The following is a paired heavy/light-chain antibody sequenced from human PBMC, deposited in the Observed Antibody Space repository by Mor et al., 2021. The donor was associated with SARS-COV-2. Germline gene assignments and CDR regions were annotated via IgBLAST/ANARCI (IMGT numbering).Heavy chain of an antibody. J-gene: IGHJ4*02. Sequence: EVQLLESGGGLVQPGGSLRLSCAASGFMFSSSRMNWVRQAPGKGLEWLSYISGESGTIFYADSVKGRFTISRDNAKNSLYLQMNSLRDEDTAVYYCAREGAVTPGVKFDYWGQGILVTVSS. CDR1: GFMFSSSR. CDR3: AREGAVTPGVKFDY. V-gene: IGHV3-48*02. D-gene: IGHD3-16*01. CDR2: ISGESGTI.
Light chain of an antibody. J-gene: IGKJ5*01. Sequence: EIVLTQSPATLSVSPGERATLSCRASHSVSSNLAWYQQKPGQAPRFLIYDTSTRAPGIPARFSGSGSGTEFTLTISSLQSEDFAVYYCQQYNNWPITFGQGTRLEIK. V-gene: IGKV3-15*01. CDR1: HSVSSN. CDR3: QQYNNWPIT. CDR2: DTS.